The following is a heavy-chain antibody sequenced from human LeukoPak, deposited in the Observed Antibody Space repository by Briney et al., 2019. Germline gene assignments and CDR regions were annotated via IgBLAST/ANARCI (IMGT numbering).Heavy chain of an antibody. V-gene: IGHV4-34*01. CDR2: INHSGST. J-gene: IGHJ3*02. D-gene: IGHD2-15*01. CDR3: ASPLYCSGGSCSDAFGI. Sequence: PSETLSLTCAVYGGSFSGYYWSWIRQRPGKGLEWIGEINHSGSTNYNPSLKSRVTISVDTSKNQFSLKLSSVTAADTAVYYCASPLYCSGGSCSDAFGIWGQGTMVTVSS. CDR1: GGSFSGYY.